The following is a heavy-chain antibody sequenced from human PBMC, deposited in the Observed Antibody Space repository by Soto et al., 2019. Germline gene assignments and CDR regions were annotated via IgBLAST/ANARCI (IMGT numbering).Heavy chain of an antibody. Sequence: QVPLVQSGAEVKKPGASVKVSCKASGYTFPSYGISWVRQAPGQGLEWMGWISAYNGNTNYAQKLQGRVTMTTDTSTSTAYMELRSLRSDDTAVYYCASPAYSSSWYEFGYWGQGTLVTVSS. J-gene: IGHJ4*02. CDR1: GYTFPSYG. D-gene: IGHD6-13*01. V-gene: IGHV1-18*01. CDR2: ISAYNGNT. CDR3: ASPAYSSSWYEFGY.